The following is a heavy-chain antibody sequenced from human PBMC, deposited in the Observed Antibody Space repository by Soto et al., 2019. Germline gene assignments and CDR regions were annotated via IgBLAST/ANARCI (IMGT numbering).Heavy chain of an antibody. V-gene: IGHV4-39*01. CDR3: ARTANWLDP. J-gene: IGHJ5*02. CDR2: SHYTGSA. Sequence: SETLSLTCTVSGGSISGSSYHWGWIRQPPGKGLEWIGDSHYTGSAYYNPSLKSRVTISVDTSKNQVSLKLTSVTAADTAVYYCARTANWLDPWGQGTLVTVSS. CDR1: GGSISGSSYH.